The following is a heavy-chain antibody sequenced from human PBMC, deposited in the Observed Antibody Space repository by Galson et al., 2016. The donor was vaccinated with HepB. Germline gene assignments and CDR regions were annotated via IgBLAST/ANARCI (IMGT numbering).Heavy chain of an antibody. CDR1: GFTFSNYA. D-gene: IGHD1-26*01. J-gene: IGHJ1*01. CDR2: IAHDGYEK. V-gene: IGHV3-30-3*01. Sequence: SLRLSCAASGFTFSNYAMHWVRQAPGKGLEWVAVIAHDGYEKYYTESVEGRLTVSRDNSKNTLYLQMNTLRPEDTATYYCARVKVPGTEDLQYWGQGTLVSVSS. CDR3: ARVKVPGTEDLQY.